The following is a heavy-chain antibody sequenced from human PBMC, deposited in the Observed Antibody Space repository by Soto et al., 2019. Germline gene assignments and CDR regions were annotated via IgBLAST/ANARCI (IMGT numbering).Heavy chain of an antibody. CDR1: GGSISSYY. D-gene: IGHD3-10*01. CDR3: AREKEDYYGSGSSYYYMDV. V-gene: IGHV4-59*01. J-gene: IGHJ6*03. Sequence: SETLSLTCTVSGGSISSYYWSWIRQPPGKGLEWIGYIYYSGSTNYNPSLKSRVTISVDTSKNQFSLKLSSVTAADTAVYYCAREKEDYYGSGSSYYYMDVWGKGTTVTVSS. CDR2: IYYSGST.